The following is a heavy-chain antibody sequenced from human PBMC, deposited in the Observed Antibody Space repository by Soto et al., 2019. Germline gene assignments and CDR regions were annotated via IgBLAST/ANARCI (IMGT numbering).Heavy chain of an antibody. CDR3: AREDDGGDRDYYGLDV. D-gene: IGHD2-21*02. CDR2: VHYSGSV. J-gene: IGHJ6*02. V-gene: IGHV4-30-4*01. Sequence: SETLSLACTVSGGSISFDHYHWTWIRQPPGKGLEWIGYVHYSGSVLYNPSLQSRVSISVDTSKNQFSLKLSSVTAADTAVYFCAREDDGGDRDYYGLDVWGQGSTVTVSS. CDR1: GGSISFDHYH.